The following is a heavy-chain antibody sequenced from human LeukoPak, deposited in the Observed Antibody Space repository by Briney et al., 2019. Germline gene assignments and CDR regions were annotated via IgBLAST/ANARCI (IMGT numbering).Heavy chain of an antibody. J-gene: IGHJ4*02. CDR3: ATVIAVAGRLDY. CDR1: GYTFTSYA. D-gene: IGHD6-19*01. CDR2: INAGNGNT. V-gene: IGHV1-3*01. Sequence: ASVKVSCKASGYTFTSYAMHWVRQAPGQRLEWMGWINAGNGNTKYSQKFQGRVTITRDTSASTAYMELSRLRSDDTAVYYCATVIAVAGRLDYWGQGTLVTVSS.